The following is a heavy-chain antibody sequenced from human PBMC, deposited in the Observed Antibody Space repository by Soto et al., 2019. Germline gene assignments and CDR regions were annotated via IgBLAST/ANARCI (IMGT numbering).Heavy chain of an antibody. CDR2: IYYRGST. V-gene: IGHV4-61*01. CDR3: ARGYYGSGSYYTVDWFDP. CDR1: GGSVSSGSYY. J-gene: IGHJ5*02. D-gene: IGHD3-10*01. Sequence: QVQLQESGPGLVKPSETLSLTCTVSGGSVSSGSYYWSWIRQPPGKGLEWIGYIYYRGSTNYNPSPKSRVPTSVDTSKTLFSLKMSSVTAADTAVYYCARGYYGSGSYYTVDWFDPWGQGTLVTVSP.